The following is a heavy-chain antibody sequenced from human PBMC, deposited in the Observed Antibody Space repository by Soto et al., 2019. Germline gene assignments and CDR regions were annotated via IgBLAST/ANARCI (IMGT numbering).Heavy chain of an antibody. Sequence: DVQLLESGGRLVQPEGSLRLSCAASGFTFSSYAMGWVRQGPGKGLEWVAVVSIGGSTHYADSVRGRFTISRDNSKNTLSLQMNSLTAEDTAVYLCAKRRGAGGHFDYWGQGALVTVSS. J-gene: IGHJ4*02. V-gene: IGHV3-23*01. CDR3: AKRRGAGGHFDY. CDR2: VSIGGST. D-gene: IGHD2-15*01. CDR1: GFTFSSYA.